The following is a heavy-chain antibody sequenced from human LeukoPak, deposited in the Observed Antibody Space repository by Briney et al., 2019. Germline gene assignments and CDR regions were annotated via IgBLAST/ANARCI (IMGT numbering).Heavy chain of an antibody. CDR1: GASLSSNHHY. J-gene: IGHJ4*02. D-gene: IGHD2-21*01. V-gene: IGHV4-39*01. Sequence: SETLSLTCTVSGASLSSNHHYWGWIRQPPGKGLEWIGSAYNSWSTSYNPSLKSRVTISVDTSRNQVSLELTSVTSSDTAVYYCARNCITSFRTQTGGEDFVDYCGQGILVTVSS. CDR3: ARNCITSFRTQTGGEDFVDY. CDR2: AYNSWST.